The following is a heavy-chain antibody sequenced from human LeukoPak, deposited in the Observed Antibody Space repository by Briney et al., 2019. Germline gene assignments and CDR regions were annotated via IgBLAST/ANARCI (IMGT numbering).Heavy chain of an antibody. J-gene: IGHJ4*02. D-gene: IGHD6-19*01. CDR1: GFTFSSYA. V-gene: IGHV3-23*01. Sequence: PGGSLRLSCAASGFTFSSYAMSWVRQAPGKGLEWVSAINGSGGSTYYADSVKGRFTISRDNSKNTLYLQMNSLRAEDTAVYYCARGLTPEYRTEKVAGTFDYWGQGTLVTVSS. CDR2: INGSGGST. CDR3: ARGLTPEYRTEKVAGTFDY.